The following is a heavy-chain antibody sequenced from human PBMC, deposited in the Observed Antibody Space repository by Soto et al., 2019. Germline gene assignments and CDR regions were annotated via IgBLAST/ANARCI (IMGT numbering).Heavy chain of an antibody. Sequence: SETLSLTCTVSGGSISSYYWSWIRQPPGKGLEWIGYIYYSGSTNHNPSLKSRVTISVDTSKNQFSLKLTSVTAAETAVYYCARHSYYSNPLRFDPWGQGTLVTVSS. CDR3: ARHSYYSNPLRFDP. V-gene: IGHV4-59*08. D-gene: IGHD4-4*01. CDR1: GGSISSYY. J-gene: IGHJ5*02. CDR2: IYYSGST.